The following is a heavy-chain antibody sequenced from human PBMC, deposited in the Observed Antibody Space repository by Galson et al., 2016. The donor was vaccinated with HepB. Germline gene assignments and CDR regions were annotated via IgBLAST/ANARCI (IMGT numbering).Heavy chain of an antibody. CDR3: ARDMGRGLNGPFDG. J-gene: IGHJ3*01. D-gene: IGHD3-10*01. CDR2: IIPLFGVA. V-gene: IGHV1-69*13. CDR1: GGTFSNYG. Sequence: SVKVSCKASGGTFSNYGISWVRQAPGQGLEWMGGIIPLFGVANYAQRFQGRVTITADESTSTGYMEVSSLRSDDTAVYYCARDMGRGLNGPFDGWGQGTLVTVS.